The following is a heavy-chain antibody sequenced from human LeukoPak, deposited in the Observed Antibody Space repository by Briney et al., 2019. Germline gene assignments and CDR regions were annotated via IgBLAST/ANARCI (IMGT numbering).Heavy chain of an antibody. Sequence: SETLSLTCSVSGVSISSYYWSWIRQPPGKGLEWIGYMYYSGNTKYNPSLKSRVAISVDTSKNQFSLKLTSVTAADTAVYYCARVFTSWSIDYWGQGTLVTVSS. CDR2: MYYSGNT. J-gene: IGHJ4*02. CDR1: GVSISSYY. D-gene: IGHD3-16*01. V-gene: IGHV4-59*13. CDR3: ARVFTSWSIDY.